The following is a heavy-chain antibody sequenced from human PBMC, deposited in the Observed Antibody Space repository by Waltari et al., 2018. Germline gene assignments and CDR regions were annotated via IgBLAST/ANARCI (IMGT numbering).Heavy chain of an antibody. CDR1: GGSISSSSYY. J-gene: IGHJ4*02. Sequence: QLQLQESGPGLVKPSETLSLTCTVSGGSISSSSYYWGWIRQPPGKGLGWIGSIYYSGSTYYNPSLKSRVTISVDTSKNQFSLKLSSVTAADTAVYYCARQGAESSAPADYWGQGTLVTVSS. CDR3: ARQGAESSAPADY. V-gene: IGHV4-39*01. D-gene: IGHD6-25*01. CDR2: IYYSGST.